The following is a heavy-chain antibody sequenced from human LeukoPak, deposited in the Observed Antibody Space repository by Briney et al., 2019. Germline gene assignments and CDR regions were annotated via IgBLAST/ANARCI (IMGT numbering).Heavy chain of an antibody. CDR2: IWYDGSNK. CDR3: ARGGYDSSGYPYYFDY. CDR1: GFTFSSYG. J-gene: IGHJ4*02. Sequence: AGGSLRLSCAASGFTFSSYGMHWVRQAPGKGLEWVAVIWYDGSNKYYADSVKGRFTISRDNSKNTLYLQMNSLRAEDTAVYYCARGGYDSSGYPYYFDYWGQGTLVTVSS. V-gene: IGHV3-33*01. D-gene: IGHD3-22*01.